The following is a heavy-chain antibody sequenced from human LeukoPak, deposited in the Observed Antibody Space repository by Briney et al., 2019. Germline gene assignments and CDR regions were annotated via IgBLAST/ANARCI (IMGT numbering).Heavy chain of an antibody. CDR2: ISGESKYI. D-gene: IGHD5-24*01. CDR1: GFTFSTSS. CDR3: ARGAVFQGNYDY. J-gene: IGHJ4*02. V-gene: IGHV3-21*01. Sequence: PGGSLRLSCAATGFTFSTSSMNWVRQTPDKGLEWVSSISGESKYIYYADSVTGRFTISRDNAKNSLYLQMDSLRAEDTAVYYCARGAVFQGNYDYWGQRTQVTVSS.